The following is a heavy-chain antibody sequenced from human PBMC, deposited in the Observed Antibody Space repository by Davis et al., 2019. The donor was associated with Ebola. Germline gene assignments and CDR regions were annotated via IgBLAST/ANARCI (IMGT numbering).Heavy chain of an antibody. D-gene: IGHD2-15*01. Sequence: AASVKVSCKASGGTFSSYAISWVRQAPGQGLEWMGVIIPMLGTRNYAQKFQGRVTITADESTRTAYMELSSLRSEDTALYYCARAVVISGYYYYYNAMDVWGKGTTVTVSS. CDR3: ARAVVISGYYYYYNAMDV. V-gene: IGHV1-69*13. CDR2: IIPMLGTR. CDR1: GGTFSSYA. J-gene: IGHJ6*04.